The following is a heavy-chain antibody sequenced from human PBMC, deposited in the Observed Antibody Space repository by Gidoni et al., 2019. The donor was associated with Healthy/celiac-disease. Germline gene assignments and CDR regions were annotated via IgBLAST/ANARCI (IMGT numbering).Heavy chain of an antibody. J-gene: IGHJ4*02. D-gene: IGHD2-21*01. CDR1: GFTFCSYA. Sequence: QVQLVESGGGVVQPGRSLSLSCAASGFTFCSYAMHWVRHAPGKGLEWVSGISYDGSNKYYADSVKGRFTISRDNSKNTLYLQMNSLRAEDTAVYYCAKERYCGSECYSYFDYWGQGTLVTVSS. V-gene: IGHV3-30*04. CDR3: AKERYCGSECYSYFDY. CDR2: ISYDGSNK.